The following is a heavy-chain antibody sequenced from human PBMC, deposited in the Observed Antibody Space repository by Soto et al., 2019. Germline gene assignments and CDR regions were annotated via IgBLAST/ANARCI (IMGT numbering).Heavy chain of an antibody. J-gene: IGHJ6*02. CDR1: GGTFSSYA. V-gene: IGHV1-69*01. CDR3: ARRRRGYDFWSGYYIYYYGMDV. D-gene: IGHD3-3*01. CDR2: IIPIFGTA. Sequence: QVQLVQSGAEVKKPGSSVKVSCEASGGTFSSYAISWVRQAPGQGLEWMGGIIPIFGTANYAQKFQGRVTITADESTSTAYMELSSLRSEDTAVYYCARRRRGYDFWSGYYIYYYGMDVWGQGTTVTVSS.